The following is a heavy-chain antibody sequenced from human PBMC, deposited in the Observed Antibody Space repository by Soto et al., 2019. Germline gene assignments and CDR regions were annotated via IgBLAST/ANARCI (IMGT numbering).Heavy chain of an antibody. D-gene: IGHD5-12*01. J-gene: IGHJ6*02. Sequence: DSVKVSCKAAGYTFTSYYMHWVRQAPGQGLEWMGIINPSGGSTSYAQKFQGRVTMTRDTSTSTVYMELSSLRSEDTAVYYCAHSGYDYYYYGMDVSGQGTRVTVSS. CDR2: INPSGGST. CDR1: GYTFTSYY. CDR3: AHSGYDYYYYGMDV. V-gene: IGHV1-46*01.